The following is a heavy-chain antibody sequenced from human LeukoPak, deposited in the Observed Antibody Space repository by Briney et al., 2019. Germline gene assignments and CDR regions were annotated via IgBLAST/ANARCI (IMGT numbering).Heavy chain of an antibody. CDR2: IYYSGST. V-gene: IGHV4-39*02. CDR3: ARLRYCSSASCGPLDY. Sequence: SETLSLTCTVSGGSISSSGYYWGWIRQPPGKGLEWIGNIYYSGSTYYNPSLKSRVTISVDTSKNHFSLKLNSVTAADTALYYCARLRYCSSASCGPLDYWGQGTLVTVSS. D-gene: IGHD2-2*01. J-gene: IGHJ4*02. CDR1: GGSISSSGYY.